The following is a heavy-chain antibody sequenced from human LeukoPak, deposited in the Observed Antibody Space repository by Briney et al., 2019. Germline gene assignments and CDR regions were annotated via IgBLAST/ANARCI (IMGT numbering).Heavy chain of an antibody. CDR3: ARDSAGTCSGAGCDPHDFDY. D-gene: IGHD2-15*01. Sequence: KAGGSLKLSCAASGFTFSDYYMTWVRRAPGKGLEWISHISGRSTDTNYADSVKGRFTISRDNAKNSLYLQMNSLRVEDAAVYYCARDSAGTCSGAGCDPHDFDYWGQGTLVTVSS. V-gene: IGHV3-11*06. CDR2: ISGRSTDT. J-gene: IGHJ4*02. CDR1: GFTFSDYY.